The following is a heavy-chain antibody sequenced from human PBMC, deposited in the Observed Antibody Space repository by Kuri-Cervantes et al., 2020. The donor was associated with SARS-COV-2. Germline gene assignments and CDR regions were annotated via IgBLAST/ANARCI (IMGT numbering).Heavy chain of an antibody. CDR2: IYHSGST. J-gene: IGHJ3*02. V-gene: IGHV4-38-2*01. CDR3: SRATSPVPTFDI. CDR1: GYSISSDYY. Sequence: SQTLSLTCAVSGYSISSDYYWGWIRQPPGKGLEWIGTIYHSGSTYYNPSLKSRLTISVDTSKNQFTLKLNSVAAADTAMYYCSRATSPVPTFDIWGQGTTVTVSS.